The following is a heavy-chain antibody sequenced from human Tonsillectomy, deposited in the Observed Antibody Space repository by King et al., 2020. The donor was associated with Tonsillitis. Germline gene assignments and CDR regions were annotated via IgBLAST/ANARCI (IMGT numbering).Heavy chain of an antibody. CDR2: IYYSGST. D-gene: IGHD4-11*01. CDR1: GGSISSYY. J-gene: IGHJ6*03. Sequence: QLQESGPGLVKPSETLSLTCTVSGGSISSYYWSWIRQPPGKGLEWIGYIYYSGSTNYNPSLKSRVTISVDTSKNQFSLKLSSVTAADTAVYYCARRLPLYYYYMDVCGKGTTVTVSS. CDR3: ARRLPLYYYYMDV. V-gene: IGHV4-59*08.